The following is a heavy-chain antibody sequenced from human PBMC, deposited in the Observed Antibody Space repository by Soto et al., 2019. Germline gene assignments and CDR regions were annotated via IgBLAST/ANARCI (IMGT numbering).Heavy chain of an antibody. CDR1: GCGFTRYW. V-gene: IGHV5-51*01. D-gene: IGHD5-12*01. J-gene: IGHJ5*02. CDR2: IYPGDSDT. CDR3: ARERGYSGYDASSARFDP. Sequence: GESLTISSTCSGCGFTRYWIGWVRQMPGKGLEWMGIIYPGDSDTRYSPSFQGQVTISADKSISTAYLQWSSLKASDTAMYYCARERGYSGYDASSARFDPWGQGTLVTVSS.